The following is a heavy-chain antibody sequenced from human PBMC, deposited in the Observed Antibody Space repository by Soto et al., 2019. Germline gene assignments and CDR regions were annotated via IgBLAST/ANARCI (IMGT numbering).Heavy chain of an antibody. CDR1: GGTFNTYA. J-gene: IGHJ4*02. V-gene: IGHV1-69*12. CDR2: IIPLFDMP. CDR3: TRGGLETYKYDNSGYPFNFDY. D-gene: IGHD3-22*01. Sequence: QVQLVQSGAEVKKPGSSVRVSCRASGGTFNTYAINWVRQAPGQGLEWMGGIIPLFDMPNYAQKFQGRLTITADESTSTAYMELNSLRSGDTAFYYCTRGGLETYKYDNSGYPFNFDYWGQGTLVTVSA.